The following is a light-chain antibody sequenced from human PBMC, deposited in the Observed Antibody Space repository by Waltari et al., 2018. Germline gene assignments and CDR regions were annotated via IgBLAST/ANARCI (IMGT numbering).Light chain of an antibody. Sequence: QPAVTQPAPVSGSPGHQITIYCPGSTSDVGGYKAVPWFQQHPGKAPKLMIYEVSNRPSGVSDRFSGSKSGNTASLTISGLQPEDEADYYCSSYTSSTTVVFGGGTKLTVL. CDR2: EVS. CDR3: SSYTSSTTVV. CDR1: TSDVGGYKA. V-gene: IGLV2-14*01. J-gene: IGLJ2*01.